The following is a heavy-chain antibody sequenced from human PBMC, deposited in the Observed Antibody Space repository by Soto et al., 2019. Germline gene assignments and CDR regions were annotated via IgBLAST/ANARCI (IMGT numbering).Heavy chain of an antibody. Sequence: QLQLQESGPGLVRPSGTLSLTCAVSGGFTSTNNWWSWVRQPPGKGLEWIGDAYHSGITAYNPSLKSRVSISVDKSKNQISLKLTSATAADTAVYYCARSPPSSYYGGSGTFDYWGQGTLVTVSS. CDR1: GGFTSTNNW. V-gene: IGHV4-4*02. CDR2: AYHSGIT. CDR3: ARSPPSSYYGGSGTFDY. D-gene: IGHD3-10*01. J-gene: IGHJ4*02.